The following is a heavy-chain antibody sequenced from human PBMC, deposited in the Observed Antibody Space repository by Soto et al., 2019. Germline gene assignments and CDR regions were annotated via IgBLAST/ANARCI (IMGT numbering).Heavy chain of an antibody. D-gene: IGHD2-21*01. V-gene: IGHV1-3*01. J-gene: IGHJ1*01. CDR3: ARDSDFGGSIQH. Sequence: ASVKVSCKASGYTFTSYAMHWVRQAPGQRLEWMGWINAGNGNTKYSQKFQGRVTITRDTSASTAYMELSSLRSEDTAVYYCARDSDFGGSIQHWGQGTLVIVSS. CDR2: INAGNGNT. CDR1: GYTFTSYA.